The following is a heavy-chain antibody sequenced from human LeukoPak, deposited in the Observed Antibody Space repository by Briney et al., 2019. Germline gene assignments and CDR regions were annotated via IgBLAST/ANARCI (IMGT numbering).Heavy chain of an antibody. J-gene: IGHJ4*02. Sequence: GGSLRLSCAASGFTFSLYSITWVRQTPGRGLEWVSSISSSGSYIYYADSVKGRFTVSRDNAKNSLSLQMNSLRAEDTAVYYCARGGHDGTYYLSYWGQGPRSPPPQ. CDR1: GFTFSLYS. CDR3: ARGGHDGTYYLSY. D-gene: IGHD1-26*01. V-gene: IGHV3-21*01. CDR2: ISSSGSYI.